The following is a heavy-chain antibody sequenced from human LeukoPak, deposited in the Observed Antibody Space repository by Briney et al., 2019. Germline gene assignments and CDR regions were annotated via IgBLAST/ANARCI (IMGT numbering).Heavy chain of an antibody. Sequence: SETLSLTCTVSGGSISSYYWSWIRQPAGKGLEWIGRIYTSGSTNYNPSLKSRVTMSVDTSKNQFSLKLSSVTAADTAVYYCAGGPYSSGWYYFDYWGQGTLVTVSS. V-gene: IGHV4-4*07. J-gene: IGHJ4*02. CDR3: AGGPYSSGWYYFDY. CDR2: IYTSGST. CDR1: GGSISSYY. D-gene: IGHD6-19*01.